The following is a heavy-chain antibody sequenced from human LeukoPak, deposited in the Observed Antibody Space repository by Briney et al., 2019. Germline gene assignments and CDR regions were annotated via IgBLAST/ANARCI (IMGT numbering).Heavy chain of an antibody. Sequence: ASVKVSCKASGYTFTGYYMHWVRQAPGQGLEWMGWINPNSGGTNYAQKFQGRVTMTRDTSISTAYMELSRLRSDDTAVYHCARQYSSSWYYYYGVDVWGQGTTVTVSS. J-gene: IGHJ6*02. D-gene: IGHD6-13*01. CDR2: INPNSGGT. CDR1: GYTFTGYY. CDR3: ARQYSSSWYYYYGVDV. V-gene: IGHV1-2*02.